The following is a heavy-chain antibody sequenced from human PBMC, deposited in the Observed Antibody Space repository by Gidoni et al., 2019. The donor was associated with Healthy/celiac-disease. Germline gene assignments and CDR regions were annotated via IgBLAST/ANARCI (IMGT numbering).Heavy chain of an antibody. CDR1: GYTFTSYY. V-gene: IGHV1-46*01. Sequence: QVQLVQSGAEVKKPGASVKVSCKASGYTFTSYYMHWVRQAPGQGLEWMGIINPSGGSTSYAQKFQGRVTMTRDTSTSTVYMELSSLRSEDTAVYYCARGPMGSYYDPYLADFDYWGQGTLVTVSS. D-gene: IGHD1-26*01. CDR3: ARGPMGSYYDPYLADFDY. CDR2: INPSGGST. J-gene: IGHJ4*02.